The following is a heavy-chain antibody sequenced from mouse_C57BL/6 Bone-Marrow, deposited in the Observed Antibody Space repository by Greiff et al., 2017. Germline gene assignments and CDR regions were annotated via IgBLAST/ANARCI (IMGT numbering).Heavy chain of an antibody. CDR3: ARHERYYDYEGYFDY. Sequence: QVHVKQSGAELVKPGASVKLSCKASGYIFTEYTIHWVKQRSGQGLEWIGWFYPGSGSIKYYERFKDKATLTADKSSNTVYMELSRLTSEDSAVYFCARHERYYDYEGYFDYWGQGTTLTVSS. CDR2: FYPGSGSI. CDR1: GYIFTEYT. D-gene: IGHD2-4*01. J-gene: IGHJ2*01. V-gene: IGHV1-62-2*01.